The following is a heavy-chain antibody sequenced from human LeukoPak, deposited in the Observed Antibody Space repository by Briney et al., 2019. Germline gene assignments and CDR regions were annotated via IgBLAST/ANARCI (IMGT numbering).Heavy chain of an antibody. CDR3: ARVYCSAGRCYSKLVPTYYFYYYMDV. J-gene: IGHJ6*03. D-gene: IGHD2-15*01. Sequence: PSETLSLTCTVSGGSISSRSYSWGWIRQPPGKGLEWIGSIYHSGSTYYTPSLKSRVTMSVDTSKNQFSLNLTSVTAADGAIYYCARVYCSAGRCYSKLVPTYYFYYYMDVWGKGTTVTVSS. CDR1: GGSISSRSYS. CDR2: IYHSGST. V-gene: IGHV4-39*07.